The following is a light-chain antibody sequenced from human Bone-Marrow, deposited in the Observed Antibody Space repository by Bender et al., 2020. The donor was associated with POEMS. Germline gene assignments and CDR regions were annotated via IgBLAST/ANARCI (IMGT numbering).Light chain of an antibody. CDR1: SLGQKD. J-gene: IGLJ2*01. CDR3: QAWDTSSVV. CDR2: QGT. Sequence: GQTATITCSGESLGQKDSSWYQQKPGQSPVMVIYQGTKRPSATPERFSGSNSGNIATLTISGTQALDEADYYCQAWDTSSVVFGGGTKLTVL. V-gene: IGLV3-1*01.